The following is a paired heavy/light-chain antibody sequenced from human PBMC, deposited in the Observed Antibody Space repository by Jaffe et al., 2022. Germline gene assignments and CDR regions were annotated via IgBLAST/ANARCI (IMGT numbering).Heavy chain of an antibody. Sequence: QVHLVESGGGVVQPGGSLRLSCAASGFTFSKYGMHWVRQAPGKGLEWVAFIEFNGSQKYYGDSVTGRFTVSRDNSKNTLYLQMNTLTTADTAVYYCGNHLTTACNDRGTACLDFWGQGTLVTVSS. D-gene: IGHD5-18*01. CDR1: GFTFSKYG. CDR2: IEFNGSQK. V-gene: IGHV3-30*02. J-gene: IGHJ4*02. CDR3: GNHLTTACNDRGTACLDF.
Light chain of an antibody. J-gene: IGLJ1*01. CDR1: NSDVGGYDR. V-gene: IGLV2-18*02. CDR3: NSYTSSSTYV. CDR2: EVN. Sequence: QSALTQPPSVSGSPGQSVTISCTGTNSDVGGYDRVSWYQQPPGTAPKLIIYEVNNRPSGVPDRFSGSKSGNTASLTISGLQAEDEADYYCNSYTSSSTYVFGTGTKLTVL.